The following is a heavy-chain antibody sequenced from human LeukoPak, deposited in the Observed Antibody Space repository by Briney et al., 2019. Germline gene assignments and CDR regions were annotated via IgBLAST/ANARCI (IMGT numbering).Heavy chain of an antibody. CDR1: GGTFSSYA. CDR3: ARDYGGKGRFDY. J-gene: IGHJ4*02. D-gene: IGHD4-23*01. V-gene: IGHV1-69*04. CDR2: IIPILGIA. Sequence: GASVKVSCKASGGTFSSYAISWVRPAPGQGLEWMGRIIPILGIANYAQKFQGRVTITADKSTSTAYRELSSLRSEDTAVYYCARDYGGKGRFDYWGQGTLVTVSS.